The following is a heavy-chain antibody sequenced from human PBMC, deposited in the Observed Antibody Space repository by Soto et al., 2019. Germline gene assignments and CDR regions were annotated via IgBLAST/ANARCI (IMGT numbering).Heavy chain of an antibody. J-gene: IGHJ4*02. CDR3: AREVTVASYSFDF. Sequence: ALVKVSCKASGGTFNNYALSWVRQAPGQGLEWMGGIIPIFNSANYAQKFQGRVTITADDSTSTAYMELRSLRPDDTAVYYCAREVTVASYSFDFWGQGTLVTVSS. D-gene: IGHD5-12*01. CDR2: IIPIFNSA. CDR1: GGTFNNYA. V-gene: IGHV1-69*13.